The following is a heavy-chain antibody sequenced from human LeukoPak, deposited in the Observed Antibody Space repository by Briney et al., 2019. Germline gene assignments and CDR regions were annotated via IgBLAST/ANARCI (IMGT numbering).Heavy chain of an antibody. Sequence: GGSLRLSCAASGLTFSNYDMHWARQAPGKWLEWVTFIRSDGSNKYYADSVKGRFTISRDNSKNTLYLQMNSLRAEDTAVYYCGGLAVFDYWGQGTLVTVSS. V-gene: IGHV3-30*02. CDR3: GGLAVFDY. D-gene: IGHD2-15*01. J-gene: IGHJ4*02. CDR2: IRSDGSNK. CDR1: GLTFSNYD.